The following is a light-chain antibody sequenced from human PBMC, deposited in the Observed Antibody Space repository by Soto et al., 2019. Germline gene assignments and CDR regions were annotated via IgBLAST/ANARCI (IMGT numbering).Light chain of an antibody. CDR2: DVS. CDR3: SSYTSSSRYV. V-gene: IGLV2-14*01. CDR1: SSDVGDYNY. Sequence: SELNRVAYGYSSRGQPIPINKKETSSDVGDYNYVSWYQQHPGKAPKFMIYDVSIRPSGVSNRFSGSKSGNTASLTISGLQAEDEADYYCSSYTSSSRYVFGTGTKVTVL. J-gene: IGLJ1*01.